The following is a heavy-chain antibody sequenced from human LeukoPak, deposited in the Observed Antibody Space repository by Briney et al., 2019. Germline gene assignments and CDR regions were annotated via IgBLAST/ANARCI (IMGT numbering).Heavy chain of an antibody. CDR2: IKQDGSEK. D-gene: IGHD6-13*01. V-gene: IGHV3-7*01. Sequence: PGGSLRLSCASSGSVFSNDAMTWVRQAPGKGLEWVANIKQDGSEKYYVDSVKGRFTISRDNAKNSLYLQMNSLRAEDTAVYYCARDREGSRRRFGFDPWGQGTLVTVSS. CDR1: GSVFSNDA. J-gene: IGHJ5*02. CDR3: ARDREGSRRRFGFDP.